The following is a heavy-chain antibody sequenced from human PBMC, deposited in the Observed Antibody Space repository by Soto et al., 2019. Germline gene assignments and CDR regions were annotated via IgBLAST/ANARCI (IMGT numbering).Heavy chain of an antibody. D-gene: IGHD6-6*01. CDR2: MNPNSGNT. CDR1: GYSFTSYD. Sequence: QVQLVQSGAEVKKPGASVKVSCKASGYSFTSYDINWVRQATGQGLEWMGWMNPNSGNTGYAQKFQGRVTMTRNTSISTAYMELSSLRPEDTAVYYCARVSMGSSSEDLQHSGQGTLVTVSS. J-gene: IGHJ1*01. CDR3: ARVSMGSSSEDLQH. V-gene: IGHV1-8*01.